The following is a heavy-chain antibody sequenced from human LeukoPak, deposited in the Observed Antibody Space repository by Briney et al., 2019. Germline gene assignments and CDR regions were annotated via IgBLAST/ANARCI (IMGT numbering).Heavy chain of an antibody. Sequence: PSETLSLTCAVSGGSISTYNWWSWVRQPPGKGLEWIGEIFYSGSINYNPSLKSRVTLSLDKSKNQFSLQLSSVTAADTAMYYCAKTHSHFPPYFDYWGQGTLVIVSS. CDR1: GGSISTYNW. CDR3: AKTHSHFPPYFDY. CDR2: IFYSGSI. J-gene: IGHJ4*02. D-gene: IGHD4-11*01. V-gene: IGHV4-4*02.